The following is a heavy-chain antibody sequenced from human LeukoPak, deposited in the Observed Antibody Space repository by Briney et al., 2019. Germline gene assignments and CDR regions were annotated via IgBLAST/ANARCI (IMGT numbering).Heavy chain of an antibody. CDR2: IYFSGGT. J-gene: IGHJ6*03. V-gene: IGHV4-39*01. CDR1: GDSISSSNCY. CDR3: TRSNSMDV. Sequence: SETLSLTCTVSGDSISSSNCYWGWIRQPPGKGLEWIGSIYFSGGTYYNASLKSRVTISVDTSKNQFSLKLSSVTAADTAVYYCTRSNSMDVWGKGTTVTVSS.